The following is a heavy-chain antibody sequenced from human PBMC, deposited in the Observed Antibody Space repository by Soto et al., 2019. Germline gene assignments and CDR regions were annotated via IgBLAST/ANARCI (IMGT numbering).Heavy chain of an antibody. CDR2: IYYSGST. CDR1: GCSISSYY. J-gene: IGHJ4*02. CDR3: ARDNGYSYGYTLDY. D-gene: IGHD5-18*01. V-gene: IGHV4-59*01. Sequence: SETLSLTCTFSGCSISSYYWSWIRQPPGKGLEWIGYIYYSGSTNYNPSLKSRVTISVDTSKNQFSLKLSSVTAADTAVYYCARDNGYSYGYTLDYWGQGTLVTVSS.